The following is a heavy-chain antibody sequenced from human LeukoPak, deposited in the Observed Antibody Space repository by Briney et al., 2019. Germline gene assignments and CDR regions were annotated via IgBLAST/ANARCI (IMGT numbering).Heavy chain of an antibody. Sequence: GGSLRLSCTASGFTFSSNYMSWVRQAPGKGLEWVSGIYSGGSTYNADSVKGRFTISRDNSKITLYLQMNSLRAEDTAVYYCASGSGSYRTPYYYMDVWGKGTRVTVSS. J-gene: IGHJ6*03. V-gene: IGHV3-53*01. D-gene: IGHD3-10*01. CDR2: IYSGGST. CDR1: GFTFSSNY. CDR3: ASGSGSYRTPYYYMDV.